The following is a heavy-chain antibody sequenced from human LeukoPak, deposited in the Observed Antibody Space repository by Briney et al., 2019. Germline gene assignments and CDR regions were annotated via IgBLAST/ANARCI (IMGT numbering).Heavy chain of an antibody. CDR1: GGSISSYY. J-gene: IGHJ4*02. CDR2: IYYSGST. CDR3: ARVAPYCSSTSCYFDY. D-gene: IGHD2-2*01. V-gene: IGHV4-59*01. Sequence: PSETLSLXCTVSGGSISSYYWSWIRQPPGKGLEWIGYIYYSGSTNYNPSLKSRVTISVDTSKNQFSLKLSSVTAADTAVYYCARVAPYCSSTSCYFDYWGQGTLVTVSS.